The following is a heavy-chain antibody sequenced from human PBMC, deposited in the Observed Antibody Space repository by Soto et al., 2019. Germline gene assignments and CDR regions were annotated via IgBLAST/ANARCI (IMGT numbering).Heavy chain of an antibody. D-gene: IGHD2-2*01. Sequence: EVQLLESGGGLVQPGGSLRLSCAASGFTFSSYAMKWVRQAPGKGLEWVSLIGESGTPTDYAESVKGRFTISRDKSGNTLFLEMYSLRAEDTAVYYCARYIPGVRYYGMDVWGQGTTVTVSS. CDR3: ARYIPGVRYYGMDV. CDR1: GFTFSSYA. V-gene: IGHV3-23*01. CDR2: IGESGTPT. J-gene: IGHJ6*02.